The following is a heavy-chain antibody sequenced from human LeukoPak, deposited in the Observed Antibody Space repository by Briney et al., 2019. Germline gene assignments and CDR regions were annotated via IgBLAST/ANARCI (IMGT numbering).Heavy chain of an antibody. J-gene: IGHJ4*02. V-gene: IGHV4-38-2*02. CDR2: IYHSGTT. CDR3: ARWSSIILLVVLD. CDR1: TYSTNSDSY. Sequence: PPETLSLTCTLATYSTNSDSYWGWIPQHQGKGLEWIGTIYHSGTTYDNPSLKSRVTISVDTSNNTFSLRLSSVTAADTAVYYCARWSSIILLVVLDWGQGTLVTVSS. D-gene: IGHD3-22*01.